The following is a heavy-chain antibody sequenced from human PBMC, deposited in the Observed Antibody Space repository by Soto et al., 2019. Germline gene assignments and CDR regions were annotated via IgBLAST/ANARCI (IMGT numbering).Heavy chain of an antibody. CDR1: GYTFSNYG. D-gene: IGHD3-10*01. J-gene: IGHJ6*02. CDR2: ISGYNGNT. V-gene: IGHV1-18*01. CDR3: SRFIMVGRWFDPNYYHGMDV. Sequence: QVQLVQSGAEVKKPGASVTVSCKTSGYTFSNYGINWVRQAPGQGLEWMGWISGYNGNTNYAQTVQGRVTMTTDTSTGTVYMELRSLKSDAAAIYYCSRFIMVGRWFDPNYYHGMDVWGQGTTVTVSS.